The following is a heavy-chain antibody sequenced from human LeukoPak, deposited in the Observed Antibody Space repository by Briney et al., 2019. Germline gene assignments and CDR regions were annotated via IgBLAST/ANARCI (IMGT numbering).Heavy chain of an antibody. CDR1: GYSFTSYW. D-gene: IGHD3-9*01. CDR2: IYPGDSDT. V-gene: IGHV5-51*01. CDR3: ARHGLYYDILTGYYGTGWFDP. J-gene: IGHJ5*02. Sequence: GESLKISCKGSGYSFTSYWIGWVRQMPGKGLEWMGIIYPGDSDTRYSPSFQGQVTISADKSISTAYLQWSSLKASDTAMYYCARHGLYYDILTGYYGTGWFDPWGQGTLVTVSS.